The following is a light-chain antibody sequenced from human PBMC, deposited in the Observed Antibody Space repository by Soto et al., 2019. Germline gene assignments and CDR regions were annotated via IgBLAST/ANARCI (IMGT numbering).Light chain of an antibody. CDR2: KAS. Sequence: DIQMTQSPSTLSASVGDRVTITCRASQSISSWLAWYQQKPGKAPKLLIYKASSLESGVPSRLSGSGSGTEFTLTISSLQPDDFATYYCQQYNSYSGTFGQGTKEEIK. CDR1: QSISSW. CDR3: QQYNSYSGT. V-gene: IGKV1-5*03. J-gene: IGKJ1*01.